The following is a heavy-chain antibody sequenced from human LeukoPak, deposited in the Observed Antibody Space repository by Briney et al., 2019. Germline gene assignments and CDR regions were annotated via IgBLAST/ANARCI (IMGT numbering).Heavy chain of an antibody. V-gene: IGHV3-30-3*01. CDR3: AKEGTGIHFDY. CDR2: ISYDGGNT. D-gene: IGHD1-1*01. J-gene: IGHJ4*02. CDR1: GFTFSSNA. Sequence: GRSLRLSCAASGFTFSSNAIHWVRQAPGKGLEWVAEISYDGGNTYYAGSVKGRFTISRDNSKNTLYLQMNSLRAEDTAVYYCAKEGTGIHFDYWGQGTLVTVSS.